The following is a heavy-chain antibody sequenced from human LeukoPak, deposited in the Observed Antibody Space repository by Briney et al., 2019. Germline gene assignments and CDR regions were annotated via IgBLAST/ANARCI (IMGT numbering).Heavy chain of an antibody. CDR3: ARQIGSGWSRNYFDY. J-gene: IGHJ4*02. D-gene: IGHD6-19*01. CDR2: ISYDGSNK. CDR1: GFTFSSYA. V-gene: IGHV3-30-3*01. Sequence: PGGSLRLSCAASGFTFSSYAMHWVRQAPGKGLEWVAVISYDGSNKYYADSVKGRFTISRDNSKNTLYLQMNSLRAEDTAVYYWARQIGSGWSRNYFDYWGQGTLVTVSS.